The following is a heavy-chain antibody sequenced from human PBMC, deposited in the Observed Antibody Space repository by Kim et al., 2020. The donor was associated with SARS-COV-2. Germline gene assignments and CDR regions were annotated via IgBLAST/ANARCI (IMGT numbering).Heavy chain of an antibody. Sequence: GESLKISCKGSGYSFTSYWIGWVRQMPGKGLEWMGIIYPGDSDTRYSPSFQGQVTISADKSISTAYLQWSSLKASDTAMYYCASCGYCSGGSCYSCDYWGQGTLVTVSS. CDR1: GYSFTSYW. CDR2: IYPGDSDT. D-gene: IGHD2-15*01. CDR3: ASCGYCSGGSCYSCDY. J-gene: IGHJ4*02. V-gene: IGHV5-51*01.